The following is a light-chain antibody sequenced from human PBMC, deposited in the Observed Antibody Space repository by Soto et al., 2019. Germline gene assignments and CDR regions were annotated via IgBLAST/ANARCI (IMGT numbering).Light chain of an antibody. CDR2: VAS. CDR1: QSVSSSY. J-gene: IGKJ2*01. V-gene: IGKV3-20*01. CDR3: QQYGSSPFT. Sequence: ENVLTQSPGTLSLSPGERATLSCRASQSVSSSYLAWYQQKPGQAPRLLIYVASSRATGIPDRFSGSGSGTDFTLTISRLEPEDFVVYYCQQYGSSPFTFGQGTKLEIK.